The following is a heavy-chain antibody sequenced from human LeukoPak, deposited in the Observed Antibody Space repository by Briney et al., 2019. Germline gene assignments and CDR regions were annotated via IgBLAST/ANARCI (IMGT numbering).Heavy chain of an antibody. D-gene: IGHD1-26*01. CDR1: GFTFSSYE. V-gene: IGHV3-48*03. J-gene: IGHJ4*02. CDR2: ISSSGSTI. CDR3: ARAHSGSYLLGY. Sequence: GGSLRLSCAASGFTFSSYEMNWVRQAPGKGLEWVSYISSSGSTIYYADSVKGRFTISRDNAKNSLYLQMNSLRAEDTAVYYCARAHSGSYLLGYWGQGTLVTVSS.